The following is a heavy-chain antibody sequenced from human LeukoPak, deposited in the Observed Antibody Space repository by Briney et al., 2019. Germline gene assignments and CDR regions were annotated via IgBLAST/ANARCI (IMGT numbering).Heavy chain of an antibody. CDR2: ISSSSSYI. V-gene: IGHV3-21*01. Sequence: GGSLRLSCAASGFTFSSYSMNWVRQAPGKGLEWVSSISSSSSYIYYADSMKGRFTISRDNAKNSLYMQMNSLRVEDTAVYYCARNYYDSSGYYGSVDYWGQGTLVTVSS. CDR3: ARNYYDSSGYYGSVDY. CDR1: GFTFSSYS. D-gene: IGHD3-22*01. J-gene: IGHJ4*02.